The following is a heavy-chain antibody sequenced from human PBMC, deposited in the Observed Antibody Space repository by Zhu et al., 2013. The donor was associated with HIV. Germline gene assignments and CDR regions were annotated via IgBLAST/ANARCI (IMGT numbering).Heavy chain of an antibody. D-gene: IGHD2-8*02. CDR2: IIPVLARS. CDR1: GGTFGKYT. V-gene: IGHV1-69*06. J-gene: IGHJ4*02. CDR3: ASDKPKDTFTEPMYY. Sequence: HVQVVQSGTEVKKPGSSVKISCKVSGGTFGKYTINWVRQAPGQGLEWMGAIIPVLARSNNANKFRDRLTITADTTTNTAYMELSSLRITDTAIYYCASDKPKDTFTEPMYYWGQGTLITVSS.